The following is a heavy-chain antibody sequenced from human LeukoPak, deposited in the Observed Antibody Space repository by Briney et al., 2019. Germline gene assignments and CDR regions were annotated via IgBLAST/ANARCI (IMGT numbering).Heavy chain of an antibody. V-gene: IGHV3-66*01. CDR2: ISNSGII. Sequence: GGSLRLSCAASGFDVSTNHMTWVRQAPGKGLEWVSVISNSGIIYYADSVKGRLTISRDNSKNTMYLQMNDLRAEDTAVYYCAGYGGYSFWGQGTLVTVSS. CDR1: GFDVSTNH. D-gene: IGHD4-23*01. J-gene: IGHJ4*02. CDR3: AGYGGYSF.